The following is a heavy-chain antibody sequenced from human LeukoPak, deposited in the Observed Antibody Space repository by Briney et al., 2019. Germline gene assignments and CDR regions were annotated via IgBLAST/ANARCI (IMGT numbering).Heavy chain of an antibody. D-gene: IGHD4-11*01. J-gene: IGHJ4*02. CDR1: GFTFSSYA. CDR3: AKRLPDY. CDR2: ISYDGSNK. Sequence: PGGSLRLSRAASGFTFSSYAMHWVRQAPGKGLEWVAVISYDGSNKYYADPVKGRFTISRDNSKNTLYLQMNSLRAEDTAVYYCAKRLPDYWGQGTLVTVSS. V-gene: IGHV3-30-3*02.